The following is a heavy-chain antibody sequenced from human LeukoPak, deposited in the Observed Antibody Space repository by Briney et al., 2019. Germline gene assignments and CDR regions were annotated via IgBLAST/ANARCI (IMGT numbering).Heavy chain of an antibody. CDR1: GGSFSDYF. CDR2: INHSGST. CDR3: ASTPTEYCSSTSCYENDY. J-gene: IGHJ4*02. Sequence: PAETLSLTCAVYGGSFSDYFWSWIRQPPGKGLEWIGEINHSGSTNYNPSLKSRVTISVDTSKNQFSLKLSSVTAADTAVYYCASTPTEYCSSTSCYENDYWGQGTLVTVSS. V-gene: IGHV4-34*01. D-gene: IGHD2-2*01.